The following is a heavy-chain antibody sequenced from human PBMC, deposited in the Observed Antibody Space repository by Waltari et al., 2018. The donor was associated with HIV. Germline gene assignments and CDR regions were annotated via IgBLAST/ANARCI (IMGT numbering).Heavy chain of an antibody. CDR1: GFSLGTYG. V-gene: IGHV3-30*18. D-gene: IGHD1-1*01. CDR2: ISYDGSNK. Sequence: QVQMVESGGGVGQHGRSLRLSCGAAGFSLGTYGQPWVPQAPGKGLEWVAVISYDGSNKYYADSVKGRFTISRDNSKNTLYLQMNSLRAEDTAVYYCAKDKGGVTYIFDYWGQGTLVTVSS. CDR3: AKDKGGVTYIFDY. J-gene: IGHJ4*02.